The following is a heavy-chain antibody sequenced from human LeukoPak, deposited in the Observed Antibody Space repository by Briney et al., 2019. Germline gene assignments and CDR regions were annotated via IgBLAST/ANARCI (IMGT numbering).Heavy chain of an antibody. CDR2: ISGSGGST. V-gene: IGHV3-23*01. J-gene: IGHJ4*02. CDR3: AKVPGQIYYFDY. CDR1: GFTFSSYA. Sequence: GGSLRLSCAASGFTFSSYAMSWVRQAPGKGLEWVSAISGSGGSTYYADSVKGRFTISRDNSKNTLHLQMNSLRAEDTAVYYCAKVPGQIYYFDYWGQGTLVTVSS.